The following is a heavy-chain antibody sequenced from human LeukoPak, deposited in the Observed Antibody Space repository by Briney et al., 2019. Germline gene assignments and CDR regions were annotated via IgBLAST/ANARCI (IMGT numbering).Heavy chain of an antibody. Sequence: GGSLRLSCAASGFTFSTYAMSWVRQAPGKGLEWVSAISGGGGSSYYADSVRGRFTISRDNSKNTVYLQMNSLRAEDTAVYYCAKRENYYDSSGYHYVGAFDIWGQGTMVTVSS. D-gene: IGHD3-22*01. CDR1: GFTFSTYA. CDR3: AKRENYYDSSGYHYVGAFDI. J-gene: IGHJ3*02. CDR2: ISGGGGSS. V-gene: IGHV3-23*01.